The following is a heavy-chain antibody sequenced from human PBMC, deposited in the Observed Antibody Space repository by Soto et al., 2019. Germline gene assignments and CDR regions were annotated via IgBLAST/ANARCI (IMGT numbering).Heavy chain of an antibody. D-gene: IGHD1-26*01. V-gene: IGHV4-31*03. CDR2: IYYSGST. J-gene: IGHJ6*02. Sequence: PPETLSLTCTVSGGSISSGGYYWSWIRQHPGKGLEWIGYIYYSGSTYYNPSLKSRVTISVDTSKNQFSLKLSSVTAADTAVYYCARQGGRSTGMDVWGQGTTVTVSS. CDR3: ARQGGRSTGMDV. CDR1: GGSISSGGYY.